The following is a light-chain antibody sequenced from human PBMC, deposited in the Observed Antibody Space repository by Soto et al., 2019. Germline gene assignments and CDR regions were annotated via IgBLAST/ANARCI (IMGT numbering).Light chain of an antibody. CDR3: QQYNAYPWT. V-gene: IGKV1-5*01. CDR2: DAS. J-gene: IGKJ1*01. CDR1: QSISSW. Sequence: DIQMTQSPSTLSASVGDRVTITCRASQSISSWVAWYQQKPGKAPKLLMYDASSLDSGVPSRFSGSGSGTEFTLTISSLQPDDFATYYCQQYNAYPWTFGQGTKVEIK.